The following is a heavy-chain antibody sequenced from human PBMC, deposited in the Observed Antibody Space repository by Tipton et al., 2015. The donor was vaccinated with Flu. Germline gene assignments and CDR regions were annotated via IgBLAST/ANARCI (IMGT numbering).Heavy chain of an antibody. Sequence: SLRLSCAASGFTFSAYWMSWVRQAPGRGLEWVANINRDGGETYFVASVKGRFSISRDNAKKSLSLQMYSLRAEDTAVYYCARGGSSGYRPGPFDYWGLGTLVTVSP. CDR2: INRDGGET. D-gene: IGHD3-22*01. V-gene: IGHV3-7*01. CDR3: ARGGSSGYRPGPFDY. CDR1: GFTFSAYW. J-gene: IGHJ4*02.